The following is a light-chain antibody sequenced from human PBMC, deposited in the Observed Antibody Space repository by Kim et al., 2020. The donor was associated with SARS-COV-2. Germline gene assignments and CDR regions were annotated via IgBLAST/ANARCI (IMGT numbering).Light chain of an antibody. CDR1: RLRSYY. J-gene: IGLJ3*02. V-gene: IGLV3-19*01. Sequence: GQTVRITCQGARLRSYYASWYQQKPGQAPVLVIYGKNNRPSGIPDRFSGSSSGNTASLTITGAQAEEEADYYCNSRDSSGNHLPWVFGGGTKLTVL. CDR2: GKN. CDR3: NSRDSSGNHLPWV.